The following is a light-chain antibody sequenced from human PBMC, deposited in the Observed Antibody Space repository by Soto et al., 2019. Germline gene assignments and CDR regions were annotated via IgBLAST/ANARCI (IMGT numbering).Light chain of an antibody. V-gene: IGLV2-14*03. CDR2: DVG. Sequence: QSALTQPASVSGSPGPSITISCTGTSSDVGGYNYVSWYQHHPGKAPKLMIYDVGNRPSGVSNRFSGSKSGNTASLTISGLQAEDEADYYCSSYTSSSTVVFGGGTKLTVL. CDR3: SSYTSSSTVV. J-gene: IGLJ2*01. CDR1: SSDVGGYNY.